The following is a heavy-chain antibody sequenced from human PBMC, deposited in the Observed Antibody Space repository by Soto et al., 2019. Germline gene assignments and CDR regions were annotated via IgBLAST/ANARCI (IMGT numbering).Heavy chain of an antibody. Sequence: ETLSLTCTVSGGSISSYYWSWIRQPPGKGLEWIGYIYYSGSTNYNPSLKSRVTISVDTSKNQFSLKLSSVTAADTAVYYCARHCLYYDYIWGRHPDAFDIWGQGTMVTVSS. D-gene: IGHD3-16*01. V-gene: IGHV4-59*08. CDR3: ARHCLYYDYIWGRHPDAFDI. J-gene: IGHJ3*02. CDR2: IYYSGST. CDR1: GGSISSYY.